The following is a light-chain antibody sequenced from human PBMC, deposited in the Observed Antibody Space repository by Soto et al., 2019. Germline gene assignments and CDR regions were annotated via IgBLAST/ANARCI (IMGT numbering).Light chain of an antibody. CDR3: QQYNTYALT. CDR2: DAS. CDR1: QNVGNS. J-gene: IGKJ4*01. Sequence: DIQMTQSPSALSASVGDTVTITCRASQNVGNSLAWYQQRPGKAPNLLIFDASSLEGGVPSRFSGSGSGTEFTFTINSLQPDDFATYYCQQYNTYALTFGGGTKVEIK. V-gene: IGKV1-5*01.